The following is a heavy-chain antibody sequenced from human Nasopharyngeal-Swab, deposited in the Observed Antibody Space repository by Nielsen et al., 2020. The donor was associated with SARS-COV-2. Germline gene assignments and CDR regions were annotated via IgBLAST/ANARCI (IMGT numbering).Heavy chain of an antibody. CDR2: IYHGGNT. Sequence: SETLSLTCDVSGDSIISFNWWSWVRQSPGKGLEWIGEIYHGGNTNYNPSLRSRVTISMDKSKNQFSLTLSSVTAAGTAVYYCARNLYTTTWKTLFDFWGQGTLVTVSS. D-gene: IGHD1-26*01. CDR1: GDSIISFNW. J-gene: IGHJ4*02. V-gene: IGHV4/OR15-8*02. CDR3: ARNLYTTTWKTLFDF.